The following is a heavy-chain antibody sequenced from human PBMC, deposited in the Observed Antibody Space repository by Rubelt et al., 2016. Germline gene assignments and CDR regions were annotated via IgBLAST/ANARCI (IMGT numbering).Heavy chain of an antibody. D-gene: IGHD2-21*01. Sequence: QVQLQESGPGLVKTSETLSLTCTVSGYSISHGYYWGWIRQPPGKGLEWIGRVFHSGTTYYNPSLAGRVTISIHTSKNQFSLKLGSVIAADTAVYYCARIVEGGCWGGLYFDYWGQGTLATVSS. J-gene: IGHJ4*02. CDR1: GYSISHGYY. V-gene: IGHV4-38-2*02. CDR3: ARIVEGGCWGGLYFDY. CDR2: VFHSGTT.